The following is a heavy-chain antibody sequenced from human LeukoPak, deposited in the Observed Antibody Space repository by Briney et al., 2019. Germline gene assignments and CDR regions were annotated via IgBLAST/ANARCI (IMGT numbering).Heavy chain of an antibody. V-gene: IGHV3-30*03. CDR1: GFTFSNYG. J-gene: IGHJ6*03. CDR2: ISYDGSNK. D-gene: IGHD3-10*01. CDR3: ARDGVRGAYYMDV. Sequence: GGSLRLSCAASGFTFSNYGMHWVRQAPGKGLEWVAVISYDGSNKYYADSVKGRFTISIDNSKNTLYLQLNSLRAEDTAVYYCARDGVRGAYYMDVWGKGTTVTISS.